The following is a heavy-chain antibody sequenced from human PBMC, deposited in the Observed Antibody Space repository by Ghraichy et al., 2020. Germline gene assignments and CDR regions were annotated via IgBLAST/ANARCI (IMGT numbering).Heavy chain of an antibody. CDR3: ARLLPPLVGSSTESWDYYYDSSGYAFDI. D-gene: IGHD3-22*01. CDR1: GGSISSGGYY. Sequence: SETLSLTCTVSGGSISSGGYYWSWIRQHPGKGLEWIGYNYDSGSTYYNPSLKSRVTISVDTSKNQFSLKLSSVTAADTAVYYCARLLPPLVGSSTESWDYYYDSSGYAFDIWGQGTMVTVSS. V-gene: IGHV4-31*03. CDR2: NYDSGST. J-gene: IGHJ3*02.